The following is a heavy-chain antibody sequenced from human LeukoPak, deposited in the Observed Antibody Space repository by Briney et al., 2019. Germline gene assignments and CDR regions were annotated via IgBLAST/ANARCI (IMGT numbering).Heavy chain of an antibody. J-gene: IGHJ4*02. D-gene: IGHD1-26*01. CDR2: IRSDGSNT. Sequence: GGSLRLSCAAYGFTFSTYGMHWVRQAPGKGLEWVAFIRSDGSNTYYADSVKGRFTISRDNAKNSLYLQMNSLRAEDTALYYCASGGIYYGAAFDFWGQGTLVTVSS. V-gene: IGHV3-30*02. CDR1: GFTFSTYG. CDR3: ASGGIYYGAAFDF.